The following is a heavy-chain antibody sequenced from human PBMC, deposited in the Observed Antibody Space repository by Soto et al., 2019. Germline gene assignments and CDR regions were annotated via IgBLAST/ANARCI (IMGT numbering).Heavy chain of an antibody. Sequence: QVQLQQWGAGLLKPSETLSLTCAVYGGSFSGYYWSWIRQPPGKGLEWIGEINHSGSTNYNPSIKSRVTISVDTSKNQSSLKLSSVPAADTTVYYCASLILHLGELSPRAWFDPWGQGTLVTVSS. J-gene: IGHJ5*02. V-gene: IGHV4-34*01. CDR1: GGSFSGYY. D-gene: IGHD3-16*02. CDR2: INHSGST. CDR3: ASLILHLGELSPRAWFDP.